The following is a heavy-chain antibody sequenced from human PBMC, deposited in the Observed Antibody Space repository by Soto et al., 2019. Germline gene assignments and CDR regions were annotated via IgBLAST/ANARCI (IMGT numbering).Heavy chain of an antibody. Sequence: SETLSLTCAVSGASIRSNNRWSWVRQPPGKGLEWIGYIYHSGSTYYNPSLKSRVTISVDRSKNQFSLKLSSVTAADTAVYYWASITMVRGVYPYFDYWGQGTLVTVSS. V-gene: IGHV4-4*02. D-gene: IGHD3-10*01. CDR2: IYHSGST. CDR3: ASITMVRGVYPYFDY. J-gene: IGHJ4*02. CDR1: GASIRSNNR.